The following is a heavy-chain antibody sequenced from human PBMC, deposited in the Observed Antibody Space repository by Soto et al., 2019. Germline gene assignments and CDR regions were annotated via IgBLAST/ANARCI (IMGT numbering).Heavy chain of an antibody. J-gene: IGHJ4*02. Sequence: GSLRLSCAASGFDFSGSAMHWVRQASGKGLEWIGLIRSKTNNYATVYAASVRGRFTISRDDSKNTAYLQMNSLRTDDTAVYYCSRPEALSGTTAYWGQGALVTVSS. CDR2: IRSKTNNYAT. CDR3: SRPEALSGTTAY. V-gene: IGHV3-73*01. CDR1: GFDFSGSA. D-gene: IGHD1-7*01.